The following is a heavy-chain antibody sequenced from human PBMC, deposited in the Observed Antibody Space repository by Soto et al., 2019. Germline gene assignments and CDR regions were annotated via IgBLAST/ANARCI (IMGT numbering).Heavy chain of an antibody. CDR1: GFTFDDYA. CDR3: AKVPIPYYYYGMDV. Sequence: PGGSLRLSCAASGFTFDDYAMHWVRQAPGKGLEWVSLISWDGGSTYYADSVKGRFTISRDNSKNSLYLQMNSLRAEDTALYYCAKVPIPYYYYGMDVWGQGTTVTVSS. J-gene: IGHJ6*02. CDR2: ISWDGGST. V-gene: IGHV3-43D*04.